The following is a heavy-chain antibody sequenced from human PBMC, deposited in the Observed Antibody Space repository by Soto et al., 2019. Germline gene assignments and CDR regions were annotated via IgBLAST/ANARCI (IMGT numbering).Heavy chain of an antibody. CDR1: GYSFTNYW. Sequence: GESLKISCKGSGYSFTNYWIGWVRQMPGKGLEWMGTIYLGDSDTRYSPAFQGHVTMSADRSSTYLQWSSLKASDTGIYYCARRRGRCSDGVCYSWWFDPWGQGTRVTVSS. CDR2: IYLGDSDT. V-gene: IGHV5-51*01. D-gene: IGHD2-8*01. J-gene: IGHJ5*02. CDR3: ARRRGRCSDGVCYSWWFDP.